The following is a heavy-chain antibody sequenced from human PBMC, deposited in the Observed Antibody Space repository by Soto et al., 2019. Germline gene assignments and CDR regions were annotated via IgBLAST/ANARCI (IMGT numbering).Heavy chain of an antibody. CDR3: ARGPILYYYDGMDV. CDR2: INHSGST. D-gene: IGHD3-9*01. J-gene: IGHJ6*02. Sequence: QVQLQQWGAGLLKPSETLSLTCAVYGGSFSGYYWSWIRQPPGKGLEWMGEINHSGSTNYNPSLKSRVTISVDTSKNQFSLKLSSVTAADTAVYYCARGPILYYYDGMDVWGQGTTVTVSS. V-gene: IGHV4-34*01. CDR1: GGSFSGYY.